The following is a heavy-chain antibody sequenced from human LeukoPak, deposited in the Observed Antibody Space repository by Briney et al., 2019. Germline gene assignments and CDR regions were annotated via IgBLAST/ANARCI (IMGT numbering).Heavy chain of an antibody. Sequence: GSLRLSCAASGFTFSDYYMSWIRQAPGKGLEWVSYISSSSSYTNYADSVKGRFTISRDNAKNSLYLQMNSLRAEDTAVYYCARSSSSWLYYYYGMDVWGQGTTVTVSS. J-gene: IGHJ6*02. CDR2: ISSSSSYT. V-gene: IGHV3-11*03. CDR1: GFTFSDYY. D-gene: IGHD6-13*01. CDR3: ARSSSSWLYYYYGMDV.